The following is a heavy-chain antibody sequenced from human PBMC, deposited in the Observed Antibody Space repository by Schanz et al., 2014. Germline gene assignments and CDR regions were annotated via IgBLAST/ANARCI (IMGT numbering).Heavy chain of an antibody. V-gene: IGHV3-30*03. CDR2: ISYDGSNK. CDR3: ARDTAQSCIGPSCFECFQH. J-gene: IGHJ1*01. D-gene: IGHD2-2*01. Sequence: QVQLVESGGGVVQPGRSLRLSCAASGFTFSSYGMHWVRQSPGKGLEWVALISYDGSNKYYADSVKGRFTISRDSSKTTLYLQMNILRAEDTVLYYCARDTAQSCIGPSCFECFQHWGQGALVTVSS. CDR1: GFTFSSYG.